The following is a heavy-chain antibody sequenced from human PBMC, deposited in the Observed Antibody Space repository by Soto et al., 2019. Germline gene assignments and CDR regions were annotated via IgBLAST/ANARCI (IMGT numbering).Heavy chain of an antibody. D-gene: IGHD1-26*01. V-gene: IGHV4-59*11. CDR1: VVSIISHY. CDR3: ARDGREESGMDV. J-gene: IGHJ6*01. CDR2: IYYRVST. Sequence: SETLSLTCTFSVVSIISHYCSWVRQAPGKGLEWIGHIYYRVSTSYNPSLRSRSTISVDTSNKQFSLKLNSVTTADTAVYYCARDGREESGMDVWGQGTQVTVSS.